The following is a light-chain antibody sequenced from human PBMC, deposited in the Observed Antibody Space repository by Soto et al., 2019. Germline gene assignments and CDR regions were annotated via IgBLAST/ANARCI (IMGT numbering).Light chain of an antibody. CDR2: GNR. Sequence: QLVLTQPPSVSGAPGQRVTISCTGSTIGAGYDVHWYQQVPGTAPKLLIYGNRNRPSGVPDRFSASKSGTSASLAITGLQAEDEADYYCQSYDSSTVVFGGGTKVTVL. V-gene: IGLV1-40*01. CDR3: QSYDSSTVV. CDR1: TIGAGYD. J-gene: IGLJ2*01.